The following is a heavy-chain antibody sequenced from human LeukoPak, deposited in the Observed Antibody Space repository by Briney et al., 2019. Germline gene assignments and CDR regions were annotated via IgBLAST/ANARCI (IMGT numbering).Heavy chain of an antibody. CDR1: GSSISGYY. D-gene: IGHD6-19*01. V-gene: IGHV4-59*08. J-gene: IGHJ4*02. CDR3: ARLGGGSGWYYFDY. CDR2: IYDSEST. Sequence: SETLSLTCTVSGSSISGYYWSWIRQPPGKGLEWIGYIYDSESTNYNPSLTSRVTISVDTSKNQFSLKLSSVTAADTAVYYCARLGGGSGWYYFDYWGQGTLVTVSS.